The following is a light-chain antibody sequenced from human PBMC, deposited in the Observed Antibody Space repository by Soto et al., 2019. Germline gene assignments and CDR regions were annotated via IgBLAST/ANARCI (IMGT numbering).Light chain of an antibody. Sequence: QSALTQPASVSGSPGQLITISCTGTSSDVDSHYVAWYQQHPNKAPKVLIYEGNNRPSGVSDRFSGSKSGNTASLTISGLQAEDEADYYCSSHTPNITLFGGGTKVTVL. V-gene: IGLV2-14*03. CDR2: EGN. CDR3: SSHTPNITL. J-gene: IGLJ2*01. CDR1: SSDVDSHY.